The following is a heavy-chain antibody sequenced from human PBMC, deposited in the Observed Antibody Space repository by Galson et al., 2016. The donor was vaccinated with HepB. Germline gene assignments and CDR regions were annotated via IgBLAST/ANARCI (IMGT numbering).Heavy chain of an antibody. Sequence: SLRLSCAASGFTFSAYGMHWVRQAPGKGLEWVAVIWHDGSNKYYADSVKGRFTISRDNSKNTLYLQMNSLRAEDTAVYYCAREIRVREARRYWNPRRKAAEVGVGAFDIWGQGTMVTVSS. D-gene: IGHD1-1*01. CDR1: GFTFSAYG. CDR3: AREIRVREARRYWNPRRKAAEVGVGAFDI. V-gene: IGHV3-33*01. J-gene: IGHJ3*02. CDR2: IWHDGSNK.